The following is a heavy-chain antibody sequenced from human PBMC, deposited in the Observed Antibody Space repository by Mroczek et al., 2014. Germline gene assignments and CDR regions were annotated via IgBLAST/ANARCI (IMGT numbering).Heavy chain of an antibody. J-gene: IGHJ4*02. CDR3: ARGEETAMVPLFDY. D-gene: IGHD5-18*01. CDR1: GFTFSSYS. V-gene: IGHV3-21*01. Sequence: ESGGGLVKPGGSLRLSCAASGFTFSSYSMNWVRQAPGKGLEWVSSISSSSSYIYYADSVKGRFTISRDNAKNSLYLQMNSLRAEDTAVYYCARGEETAMVPLFDYWGQGTLVTVSS. CDR2: ISSSSSYI.